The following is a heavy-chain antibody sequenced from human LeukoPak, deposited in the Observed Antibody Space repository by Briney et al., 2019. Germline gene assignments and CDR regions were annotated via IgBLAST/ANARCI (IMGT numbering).Heavy chain of an antibody. D-gene: IGHD3-22*01. J-gene: IGHJ4*02. CDR2: ISGRGGST. V-gene: IGHV3-23*01. CDR1: GFTFSSYA. CDR3: AKALGTMIVVATDY. Sequence: GGSLRLSCAASGFTFSSYAMSWVRQAPGKGLEWVSGISGRGGSTYYADSVKGRFTISRDNSKNTLYLQMKSLRAEDTAVYYCAKALGTMIVVATDYWGQGTLVTVSS.